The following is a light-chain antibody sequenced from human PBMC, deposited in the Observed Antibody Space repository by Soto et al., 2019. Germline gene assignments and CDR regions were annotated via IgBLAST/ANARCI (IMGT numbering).Light chain of an antibody. Sequence: EIVWTQSPGTLSLSPGERSTRSGVASQSVTSNYLAWYQQKPGQAPRLLIYGAYRRATGVTDRFIGSGSGTDFTLTISRLEPEDFAVYYCQHYITSLTTVGQGTKVEIK. J-gene: IGKJ1*01. CDR2: GAY. V-gene: IGKV3-20*01. CDR3: QHYITSLTT. CDR1: QSVTSNY.